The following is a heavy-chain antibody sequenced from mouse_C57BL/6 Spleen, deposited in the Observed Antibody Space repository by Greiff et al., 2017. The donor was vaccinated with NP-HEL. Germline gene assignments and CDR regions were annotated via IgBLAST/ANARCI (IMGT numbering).Heavy chain of an antibody. CDR1: GYTFTSYW. Sequence: QVQLQQPGAELVKPGASVKLSCKASGYTFTSYWMHWVKQRPGQGLEWIGMIHPNSGSTNYNEKFKSKATLTVDKSSSTAYMQLSSLTSEDSAVYYCARGVTTVVAGGAMDYWGQGTSVTVSS. CDR2: IHPNSGST. CDR3: ARGVTTVVAGGAMDY. D-gene: IGHD1-1*01. J-gene: IGHJ4*01. V-gene: IGHV1-64*01.